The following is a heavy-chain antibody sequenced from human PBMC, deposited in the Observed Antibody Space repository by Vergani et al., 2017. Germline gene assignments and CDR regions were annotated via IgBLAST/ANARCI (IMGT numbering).Heavy chain of an antibody. CDR1: GFTFRNYA. CDR2: ISDNGGTT. V-gene: IGHV3-23*01. CDR3: ARDLALGVGYYYYYMDV. Sequence: EVQLLESGGGLAQPGGSLRLSCAASGFTFRNYAMTWVRQAPGKGLEWVSIISDNGGTTYYADSVKGRFTISRDNSKDTLYLQMNSLRAEDTAVYYCARDLALGVGYYYYYMDVWGKGTTVTVSS. J-gene: IGHJ6*03. D-gene: IGHD1-26*01.